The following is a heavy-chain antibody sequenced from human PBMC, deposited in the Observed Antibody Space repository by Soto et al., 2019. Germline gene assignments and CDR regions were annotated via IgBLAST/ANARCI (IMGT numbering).Heavy chain of an antibody. J-gene: IGHJ3*02. CDR3: ARESNDAFDI. Sequence: LRLSCAASGFTFSSYAMHWVRQAPGKGLEWVAVISYDGSNKYYADSVKGRFTISRDNSKNTLYLQMNSLRAEDTAVYYCARESNDAFDIWGQGTMVTVSS. V-gene: IGHV3-30-3*01. CDR1: GFTFSSYA. CDR2: ISYDGSNK.